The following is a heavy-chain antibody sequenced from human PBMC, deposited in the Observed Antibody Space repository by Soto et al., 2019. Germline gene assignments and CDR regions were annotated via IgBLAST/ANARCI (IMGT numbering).Heavy chain of an antibody. V-gene: IGHV3-33*01. D-gene: IGHD6-13*01. CDR1: GFTFSSYG. Sequence: GGSLRLSCAASGFTFSSYGMHWVRQAPGKGLEWVAVIWYDGSNKYYADSVKGRFTISRDNSKNTLYLQMNSLRAEDTAVYYCARGPIAAAGTFRGYYGMDVWGQGTTVTVSS. J-gene: IGHJ6*02. CDR3: ARGPIAAAGTFRGYYGMDV. CDR2: IWYDGSNK.